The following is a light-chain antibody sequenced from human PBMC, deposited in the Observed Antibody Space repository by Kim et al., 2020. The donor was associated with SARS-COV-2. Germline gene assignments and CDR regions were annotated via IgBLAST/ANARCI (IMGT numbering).Light chain of an antibody. V-gene: IGLV2-14*03. J-gene: IGLJ1*01. CDR2: DVS. CDR1: SSDVGGYNY. CDR3: SSYTSSSIFV. Sequence: QSALTQPASVSGSPGQSISISCTGTSSDVGGYNYVSWYQQHSGKAPKVMIYDVSNRPSGVSNRFSGSKSGNTASLTISGLQAEDEADYYCSSYTSSSIFVFGTGTKVNVL.